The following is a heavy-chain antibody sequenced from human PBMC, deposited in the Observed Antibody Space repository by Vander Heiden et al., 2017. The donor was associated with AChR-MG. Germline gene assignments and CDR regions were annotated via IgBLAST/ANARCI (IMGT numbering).Heavy chain of an antibody. CDR2: INHSGST. CDR1: GGSFSGYY. D-gene: IGHD4-17*01. J-gene: IGHJ4*02. Sequence: VQLQQWGAGLLKPSETLSLTCAVYGGSFSGYYWSWNRQPPGKGLEWIGEINHSGSTNYNPSLKSRVTTSVDTSKNQFSLKLSSVTAADTAVYYCASPGHDYGGNSLDYWGQGTLVTVSS. V-gene: IGHV4-34*01. CDR3: ASPGHDYGGNSLDY.